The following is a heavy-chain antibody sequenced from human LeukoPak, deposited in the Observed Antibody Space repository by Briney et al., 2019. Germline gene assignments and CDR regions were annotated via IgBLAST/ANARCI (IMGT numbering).Heavy chain of an antibody. CDR1: GVSITSSAYY. V-gene: IGHV4-39*01. CDR3: ARIITMVRGVILHYFDY. J-gene: IGHJ4*02. D-gene: IGHD3-10*01. CDR2: IYYSGNT. Sequence: PSETLSLTCTVSGVSITSSAYYWGWIRQSPGKGLEWIGSIYYSGNTYYNPSLKSRVTISVDTSKNQFSLKLSSVTAADTAVYYCARIITMVRGVILHYFDYWGQGTLVTVSS.